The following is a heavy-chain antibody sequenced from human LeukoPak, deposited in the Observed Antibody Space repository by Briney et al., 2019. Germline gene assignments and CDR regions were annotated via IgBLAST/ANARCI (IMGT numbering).Heavy chain of an antibody. V-gene: IGHV3-23*01. J-gene: IGHJ4*02. Sequence: GGSLRLSCAASGFTFSIYAMSWVRQAPGKGLEWVSGISGSGGSTYYADSVKGRFTISRDNSKNTLYLQMNSLRAEDTAVYYCARADYYGSGSYPDWGQGTLVTVSS. CDR1: GFTFSIYA. CDR2: ISGSGGST. CDR3: ARADYYGSGSYPD. D-gene: IGHD3-10*01.